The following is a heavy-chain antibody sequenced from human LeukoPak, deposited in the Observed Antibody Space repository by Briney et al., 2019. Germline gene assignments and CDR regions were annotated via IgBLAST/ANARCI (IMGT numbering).Heavy chain of an antibody. CDR2: ISWNSGSI. Sequence: GGSLRLSCAVSGLTFSNHGMSWVRQAPGKGLEWVSGISWNSGSIGYADSVKGRFTISRDNAKNSLYLQMNSLRAEDTALYYCAKDTKDYEGFYYFDYWGQGTLVTVSS. CDR3: AKDTKDYEGFYYFDY. D-gene: IGHD4-17*01. CDR1: GLTFSNHG. V-gene: IGHV3-9*01. J-gene: IGHJ4*02.